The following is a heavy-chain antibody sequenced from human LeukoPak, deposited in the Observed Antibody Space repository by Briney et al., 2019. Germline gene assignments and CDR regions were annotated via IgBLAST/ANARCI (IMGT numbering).Heavy chain of an antibody. J-gene: IGHJ5*02. V-gene: IGHV4-31*03. Sequence: SETLSFTCTVSGGSISSGGYYWSWIRQHPGKGLEWIGYIYYSGSTYYNPSLKSRVTISVDTSKNQSSLKLSSVTAADTAVYYCARVVPAANWFDPWGQGTLVTVSS. CDR1: GGSISSGGYY. CDR3: ARVVPAANWFDP. D-gene: IGHD2-2*01. CDR2: IYYSGST.